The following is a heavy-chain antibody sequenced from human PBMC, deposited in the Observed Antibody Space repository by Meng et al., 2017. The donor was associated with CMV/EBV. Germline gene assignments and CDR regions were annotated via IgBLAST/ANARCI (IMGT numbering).Heavy chain of an antibody. J-gene: IGHJ5*02. CDR3: ARDPVFGP. V-gene: IGHV4-61*02. CDR2: IYTSGST. Sequence: VRRRGPGPGLVKPSQAPSLTCTVTVGSISSGSYYWSWIRQPAGKGLEWIGRIYTSGSTNYNPSLKSRVTISVDTSKNQFSLKLSSVTAADTAVYYCARDPVFGPWGQGTLVTVSS. CDR1: VGSISSGSYY.